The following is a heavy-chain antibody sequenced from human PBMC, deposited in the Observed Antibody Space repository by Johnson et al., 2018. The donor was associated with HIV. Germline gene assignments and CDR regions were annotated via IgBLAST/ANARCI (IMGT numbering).Heavy chain of an antibody. CDR3: ARDLSEGELGHAFDI. D-gene: IGHD1-26*01. Sequence: VHLVESGGGVVQPGRSLRLSCAASGFTFRNYAMHWVRQAPGKGLEWVSVIYSGGNTYYTDSVKGRFTISRDNSKNTLYLQMNSLRAEDTAVYYCARDLSEGELGHAFDIWGQGTMVTVSS. J-gene: IGHJ3*02. CDR1: GFTFRNYA. V-gene: IGHV3-66*01. CDR2: IYSGGNT.